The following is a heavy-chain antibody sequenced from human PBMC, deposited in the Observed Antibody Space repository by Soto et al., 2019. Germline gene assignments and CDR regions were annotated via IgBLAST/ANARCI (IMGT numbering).Heavy chain of an antibody. CDR1: GFTFSSYG. CDR2: IWYDGSNK. D-gene: IGHD5-12*01. V-gene: IGHV3-33*01. J-gene: IGHJ4*02. CDR3: ARDQEMATIGCFDY. Sequence: QVPLVESGGGVVQPGRSLRLSCAASGFTFSSYGMHWVRQAPGKGLEWVAVIWYDGSNKYYADSLKGRFTISRDNSKNALHLQMNSLRAEDTAVYYCARDQEMATIGCFDYWCQGTLVTVSS.